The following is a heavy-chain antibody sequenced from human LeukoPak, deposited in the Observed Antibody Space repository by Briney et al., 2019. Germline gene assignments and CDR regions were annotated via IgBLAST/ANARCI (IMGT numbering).Heavy chain of an antibody. D-gene: IGHD2-21*01. CDR2: IKSKTDGGTT. CDR3: AGGGTAYYYFDY. CDR1: GFTFSNAW. Sequence: GGSLRRSCAASGFTFSNAWMSWVRQAPGKGLEWVGRIKSKTDGGTTDYAAPVKGRFTISRDDSKNTLYLQMNSLKTEDTAVYYCAGGGTAYYYFDYWGQGTLVTVSS. J-gene: IGHJ4*02. V-gene: IGHV3-15*01.